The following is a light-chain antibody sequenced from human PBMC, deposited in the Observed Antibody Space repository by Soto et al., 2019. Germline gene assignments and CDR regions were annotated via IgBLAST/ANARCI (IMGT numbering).Light chain of an antibody. J-gene: IGKJ2*01. Sequence: EIAMTQIAPSLSVTPGQPAAISCKSSQSLLHSDGKTYLHWFLQKPGQSPQLIIHGVSTRFSGVPERFSGRGSGTDFTLKIRRVEAEDVGVYFCMQNVQFPYTFGQGTKLEI. CDR3: MQNVQFPYT. V-gene: IGKV2-29*02. CDR2: GVS. CDR1: QSLLHSDGKTY.